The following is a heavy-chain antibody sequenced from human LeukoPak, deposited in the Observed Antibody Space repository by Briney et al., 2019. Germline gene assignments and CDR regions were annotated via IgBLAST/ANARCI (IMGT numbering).Heavy chain of an antibody. V-gene: IGHV5-51*01. Sequence: GESLKISCKGSGYIFITYWIGWVRQMPGKGLEWLGIIYPGDADTRYSPSFQSQVTISADKSINTAHLQWSSLKASDTAMYYCARPDDYGGKPAAFNIWGQGTMVTVSS. CDR1: GYIFITYW. J-gene: IGHJ3*02. D-gene: IGHD4-23*01. CDR2: IYPGDADT. CDR3: ARPDDYGGKPAAFNI.